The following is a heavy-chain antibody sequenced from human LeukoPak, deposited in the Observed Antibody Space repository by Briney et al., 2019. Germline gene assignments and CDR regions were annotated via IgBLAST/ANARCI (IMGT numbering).Heavy chain of an antibody. V-gene: IGHV1-69*06. J-gene: IGHJ3*02. CDR2: IIPIFGTA. CDR1: GGTFSSYA. Sequence: SVKVSCKASGGTFSSYAISWVRQAPGQGLEWMGGIIPIFGTANCAQKFQGRVTITADKSTSTAYMELSSLRSEDTAVYCCASGVNYYDSSGFPDAFDIWGQGTMVTVSS. CDR3: ASGVNYYDSSGFPDAFDI. D-gene: IGHD3-22*01.